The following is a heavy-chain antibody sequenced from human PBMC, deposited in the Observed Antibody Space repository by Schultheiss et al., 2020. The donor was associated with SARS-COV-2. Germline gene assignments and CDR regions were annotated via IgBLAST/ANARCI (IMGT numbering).Heavy chain of an antibody. J-gene: IGHJ6*02. CDR1: GYSFTSYW. CDR3: ARHLGNYYGMDV. Sequence: GGSLRLSCEGSGYSFTSYWIGWVRQMPGKGLEWMGIIYPGDSDTRYSPSFQGQVTISVDKSISTAYLQWSSLRASDTAIYYCARHLGNYYGMDVWGQGTAVTVSS. V-gene: IGHV5-51*01. CDR2: IYPGDSDT. D-gene: IGHD2/OR15-2a*01.